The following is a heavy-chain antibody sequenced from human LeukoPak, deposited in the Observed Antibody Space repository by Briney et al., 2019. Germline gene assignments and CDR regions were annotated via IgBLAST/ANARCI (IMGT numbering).Heavy chain of an antibody. CDR3: ARGGATIFGLWGNAFDI. J-gene: IGHJ3*02. D-gene: IGHD3-3*01. CDR2: IKQDGSEK. CDR1: GGSISSSSYY. Sequence: ETLSLTCTVSGGSISSSSYYWGWIRQPPGKGLEWVANIKQDGSEKYYVDSVKGRFTISRDNAKNSLYLQMNTLRAEDTAVYYCARGGATIFGLWGNAFDIWGQGTMVTVSS. V-gene: IGHV3-7*01.